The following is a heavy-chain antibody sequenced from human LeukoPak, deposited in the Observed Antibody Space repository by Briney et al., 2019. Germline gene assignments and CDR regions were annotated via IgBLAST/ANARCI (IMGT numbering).Heavy chain of an antibody. CDR2: IYHTGST. CDR1: GYSISSGYY. V-gene: IGHV4-38-2*02. CDR3: ARPPDSADYGAAFDF. J-gene: IGHJ4*02. Sequence: SETLSLTCTVSGYSISSGYYWGWIRQSPGKGLEWIVSIYHTGSTYYNPSLKSRLTISVDTSKNQFSLKLSSVTAADTAVYYCARPPDSADYGAAFDFWGQGALVIISS. D-gene: IGHD4/OR15-4a*01.